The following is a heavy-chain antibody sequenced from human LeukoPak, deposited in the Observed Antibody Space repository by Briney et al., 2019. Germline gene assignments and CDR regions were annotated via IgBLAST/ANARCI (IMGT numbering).Heavy chain of an antibody. D-gene: IGHD3-16*02. CDR1: GFTFSSYW. J-gene: IGHJ5*02. V-gene: IGHV3-7*01. Sequence: GGSLRLSCAASGFTFSSYWMSWVRQAPGKGLEWVANIKQDGSEKYYVDSVKGRFTISRDNAKNSLYLQMNSLRAEDTAVYYRARVRDYVWGSYRYPSWFDPWGQGNLVTVSS. CDR3: ARVRDYVWGSYRYPSWFDP. CDR2: IKQDGSEK.